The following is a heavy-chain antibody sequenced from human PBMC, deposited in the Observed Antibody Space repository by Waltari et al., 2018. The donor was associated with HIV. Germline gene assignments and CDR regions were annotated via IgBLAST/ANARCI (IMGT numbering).Heavy chain of an antibody. V-gene: IGHV5-51*01. J-gene: IGHJ4*02. CDR3: ARTTPEYSSVPRVFDY. D-gene: IGHD6-25*01. Sequence: ELQLVQSGAAGKPPVESMTTSSKGSGCSFTSYWSTLTRPIAVNGLERMGTIYPRYSYTRYSPSFQGQVTISADKSISTAYLQWSSLKASDTAMYYCARTTPEYSSVPRVFDYWGQGTLVTVSS. CDR2: IYPRYSYT. CDR1: GCSFTSYW.